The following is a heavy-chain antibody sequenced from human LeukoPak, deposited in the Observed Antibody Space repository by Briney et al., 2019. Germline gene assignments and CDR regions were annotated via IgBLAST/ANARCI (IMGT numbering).Heavy chain of an antibody. CDR3: ARSIAAGGQSIDY. CDR1: GGSFSGYY. J-gene: IGHJ4*02. Sequence: SETLSLTCAVYGGSFSGYYWSWIRQPPGKGLEWIGEINHSGSTNYNPSLKSRVTISVDTSKNQFSLKLSSVTAADTAVYYCARSIAAGGQSIDYWGQGTLVTVSS. CDR2: INHSGST. V-gene: IGHV4-34*01. D-gene: IGHD6-13*01.